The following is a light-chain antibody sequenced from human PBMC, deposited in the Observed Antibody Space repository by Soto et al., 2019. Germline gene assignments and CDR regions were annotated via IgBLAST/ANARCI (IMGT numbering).Light chain of an antibody. CDR3: QQYGDLPWT. CDR2: GAS. CDR1: QSVSSNY. V-gene: IGKV3-20*01. Sequence: ALTQSPGTLSSSPGGRATLSCRASQSVSSNYLAWYQQKPGQAPRLLIYGASSRATGIPDRFSGSGSGTDFTLTINRLEPEDFAVYYCQQYGDLPWTFGQGTKVEI. J-gene: IGKJ1*01.